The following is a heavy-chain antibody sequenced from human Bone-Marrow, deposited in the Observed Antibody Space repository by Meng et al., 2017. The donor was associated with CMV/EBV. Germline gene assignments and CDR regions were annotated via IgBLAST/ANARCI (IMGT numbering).Heavy chain of an antibody. Sequence: SETLSLTCTVSGGSISSSSYYWGWIRQPPGKGLEWIGSIYYSGSTYYNPSLKSRVTISVDTSKNQFSLKLSSVTAADTAVYYCARGVGIAAAGVAYWGQGKLVPCSS. V-gene: IGHV4-39*07. CDR2: IYYSGST. D-gene: IGHD6-13*01. J-gene: IGHJ4*02. CDR3: ARGVGIAAAGVAY. CDR1: GGSISSSSYY.